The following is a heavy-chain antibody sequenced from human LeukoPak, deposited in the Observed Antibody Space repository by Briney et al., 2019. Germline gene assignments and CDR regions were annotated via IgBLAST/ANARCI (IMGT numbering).Heavy chain of an antibody. CDR2: LFGSGGST. J-gene: IGHJ4*02. CDR3: AKKRVRSSHYDILTGYVDY. V-gene: IGHV3-23*01. CDR1: GVTLSSHA. D-gene: IGHD3-9*01. Sequence: PGGSLRLSCAASGVTLSSHAMSWGPQAPGEGLGWVSALFGSGGSTYYADSVKGRFTISRDNSKNTLYLQMNSLRAEDTAVYYCAKKRVRSSHYDILTGYVDYWGQGTLVTVSS.